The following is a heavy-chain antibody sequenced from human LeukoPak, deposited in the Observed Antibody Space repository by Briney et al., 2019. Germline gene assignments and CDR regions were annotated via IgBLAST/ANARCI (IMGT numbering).Heavy chain of an antibody. Sequence: GASVKVSCKVSGYTLTELSTHWVRQAPGKGLEWMGGFDPEDGETIYAQKFQGRVTMTEDTSTDTAYMELSSLRSEDTAVYYCATGGQWELPDAFDIWGQGTMVTVSS. J-gene: IGHJ3*02. D-gene: IGHD1-26*01. CDR3: ATGGQWELPDAFDI. CDR1: GYTLTELS. V-gene: IGHV1-24*01. CDR2: FDPEDGET.